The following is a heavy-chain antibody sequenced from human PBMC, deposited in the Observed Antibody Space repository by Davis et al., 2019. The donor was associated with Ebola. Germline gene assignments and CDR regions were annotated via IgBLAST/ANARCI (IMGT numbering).Heavy chain of an antibody. J-gene: IGHJ6*04. CDR2: VNPYTGGT. V-gene: IGHV1-2*06. CDR1: GYTHSGHN. Sequence: VSRMHSGYTHSGHNRNSLRQPPDQRLEWLGRVNPYTGGTYYAQKFQARVTMTRDTSISTAYMELSRLRSDVAAVYYCARVRYCGGDCSKNYYYGMDVWGKGTTVTVSS. D-gene: IGHD2-21*02. CDR3: ARVRYCGGDCSKNYYYGMDV.